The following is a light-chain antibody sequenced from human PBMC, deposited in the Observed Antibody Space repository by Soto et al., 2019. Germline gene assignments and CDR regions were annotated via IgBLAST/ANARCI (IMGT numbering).Light chain of an antibody. CDR3: QRRSNSPLFT. Sequence: EIVLTQSPATLSLSPGGSATLSCRASQAVDIYLAWYQQKPGQAPRLLIYDTSLRPPGVPARFTGSGSGADFTLTISSLEPEDFAVYYCQRRSNSPLFTFGQGTKLEFK. J-gene: IGKJ2*01. V-gene: IGKV3-11*01. CDR1: QAVDIY. CDR2: DTS.